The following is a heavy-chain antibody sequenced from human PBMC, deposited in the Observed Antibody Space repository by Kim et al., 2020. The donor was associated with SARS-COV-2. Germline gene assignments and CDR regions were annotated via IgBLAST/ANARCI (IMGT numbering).Heavy chain of an antibody. CDR1: GHTFTELS. J-gene: IGHJ6*02. V-gene: IGHV1-24*01. CDR3: STSSAAAGRLDYFYFGLDV. CDR2: FNPEEGET. D-gene: IGHD6-13*01. Sequence: ASVKVSCKASGHTFTELSIHWVLQVPGKGLEWMGGFNPEEGETIYAQKFQGRVTMTEDTSTDTAYMEFRGLRSEDTAVYFCSTSSAAAGRLDYFYFGLDVWGQGTTVTVS.